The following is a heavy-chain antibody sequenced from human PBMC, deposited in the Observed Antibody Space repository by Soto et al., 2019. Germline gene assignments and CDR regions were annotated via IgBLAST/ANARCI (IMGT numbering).Heavy chain of an antibody. CDR3: AYLAGYSSSDWYFDL. CDR1: GYTFTRYA. Sequence: GASVKVSCKASGYTFTRYAMHWVRQAPGQRLEWMGWINAGNGNTKYSQKFQGRVTITRDTSASTAYMELSSLRSEDTAVYYCAYLAGYSSSDWYFDLWGRGTLVTVSS. CDR2: INAGNGNT. D-gene: IGHD6-13*01. V-gene: IGHV1-3*01. J-gene: IGHJ2*01.